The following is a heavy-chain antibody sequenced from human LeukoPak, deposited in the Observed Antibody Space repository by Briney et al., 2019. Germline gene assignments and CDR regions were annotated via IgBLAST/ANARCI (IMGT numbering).Heavy chain of an antibody. CDR2: IYYSGST. Sequence: PSETLSLTCTVSGGSISGSSYYWGWIRQPPGKGLEWIGSIYYSGSTYYNPSLKSRVTISVDTSKNQFSLKLSSVTAADTAVYYCARLPWYSSGWYFGYFDYWGQGTLVTVSS. V-gene: IGHV4-39*01. J-gene: IGHJ4*02. CDR3: ARLPWYSSGWYFGYFDY. CDR1: GGSISGSSYY. D-gene: IGHD6-19*01.